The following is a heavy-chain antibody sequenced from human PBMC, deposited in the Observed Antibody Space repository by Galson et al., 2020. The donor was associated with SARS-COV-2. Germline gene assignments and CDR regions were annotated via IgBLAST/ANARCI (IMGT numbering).Heavy chain of an antibody. J-gene: IGHJ3*02. CDR1: GDSVSTYSAA. V-gene: IGHV6-1*01. D-gene: IGHD6-19*01. CDR2: TYYKSKWYN. CDR3: ARDLRMVAGGAFDI. Sequence: SETLSLTCAISGDSVSTYSAAWSWIRQSPSRGLEWLGRTYYKSKWYNDYAVSVKSRITINPDTSKNQLSLQLNSVTPEDTAVYYCARDLRMVAGGAFDIWGQGTMVTVSS.